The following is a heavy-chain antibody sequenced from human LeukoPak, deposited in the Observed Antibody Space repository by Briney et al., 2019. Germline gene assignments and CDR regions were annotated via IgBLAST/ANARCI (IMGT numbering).Heavy chain of an antibody. V-gene: IGHV3-21*01. Sequence: GGSLRLSCAASGFTFSSYSMNWVRQAPGRGLEWVSSISSSSSYIYYADSVKGRFAISRDNAKNSLYLQMNSLRAEDTAVYYCAGDLRWELLIENYFDYWGQGTLVTVSS. J-gene: IGHJ4*02. CDR3: AGDLRWELLIENYFDY. CDR2: ISSSSSYI. D-gene: IGHD1-26*01. CDR1: GFTFSSYS.